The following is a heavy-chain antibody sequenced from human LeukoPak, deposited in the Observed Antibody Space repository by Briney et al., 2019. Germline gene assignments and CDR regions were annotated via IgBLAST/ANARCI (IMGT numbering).Heavy chain of an antibody. D-gene: IGHD2-2*01. CDR3: AIIVVVPAATTPHNWFDP. CDR2: MNPNSGHT. Sequence: GASVKVSCKASGYTFTGYYMHWVRQASGQGLEWIGWMNPNSGHTGYAQKFQGRVTMTWNISISTAYMELSSLRSEDTAVYYCAIIVVVPAATTPHNWFDPWGQGTLVTVSS. J-gene: IGHJ5*02. V-gene: IGHV1-8*02. CDR1: GYTFTGYY.